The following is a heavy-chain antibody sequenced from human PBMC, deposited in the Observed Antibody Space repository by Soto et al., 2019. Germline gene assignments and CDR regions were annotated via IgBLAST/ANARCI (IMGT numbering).Heavy chain of an antibody. D-gene: IGHD5-12*01. CDR2: ISGRGIDT. CDR1: GLTFSSYV. J-gene: IGHJ2*01. V-gene: IGHV3-23*01. Sequence: EVYLLGYGGGSVQPGGSLRLSCAASGLTFSSYVMSWVRQAPGKGLEWVSAISGRGIDTYYAASVKGRFTISRDSSKKTLLLEVDRLGVEDTAVYYCAKRRGDGYVDLWGRGTLVTVSS. CDR3: AKRRGDGYVDL.